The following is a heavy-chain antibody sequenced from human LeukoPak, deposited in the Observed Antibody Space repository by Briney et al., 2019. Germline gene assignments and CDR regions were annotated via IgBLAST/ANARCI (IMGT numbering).Heavy chain of an antibody. D-gene: IGHD3-22*01. J-gene: IGHJ3*02. Sequence: GGSLRLSCAASGFTFSSYSMNWVRQAPGKGLEWVSSISSRSRYIYYADSVKGRFTISRDNAKNSLYLQMNSLRAEDTAVYYCARDLGKNYYDSSGYWSSAFDIWGQGTMVTVSS. CDR1: GFTFSSYS. CDR2: ISSRSRYI. V-gene: IGHV3-21*01. CDR3: ARDLGKNYYDSSGYWSSAFDI.